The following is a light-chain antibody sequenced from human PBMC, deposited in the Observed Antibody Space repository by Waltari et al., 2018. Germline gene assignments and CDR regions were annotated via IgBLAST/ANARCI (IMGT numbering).Light chain of an antibody. CDR1: QSVGTW. V-gene: IGKV1-5*03. CDR3: QQYSSFST. J-gene: IGKJ2*01. CDR2: MAS. Sequence: DIQMTHSPSPPSASVGDRDPISCRASQSVGTWLAWYQQKPGKAPKLLIYMASSLESGVPSRFSGSGSGTEFTLTISSLQPDDFATYSCQQYSSFSTFGQGTKV.